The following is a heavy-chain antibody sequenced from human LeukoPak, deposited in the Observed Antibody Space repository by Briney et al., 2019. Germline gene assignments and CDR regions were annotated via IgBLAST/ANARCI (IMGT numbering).Heavy chain of an antibody. V-gene: IGHV4-30-2*01. D-gene: IGHD2-2*01. CDR2: IYHSGST. Sequence: SETLSLTCTVSGGSISSGGYYWSWIRQPPGKGLEWIGYIYHSGSTNYNPSLKSRVTISVDTSKNQFSLKLSSVTAADTAVYYCARPVVPAAISDAFDIWGQGTMVTVSS. J-gene: IGHJ3*02. CDR1: GGSISSGGYY. CDR3: ARPVVPAAISDAFDI.